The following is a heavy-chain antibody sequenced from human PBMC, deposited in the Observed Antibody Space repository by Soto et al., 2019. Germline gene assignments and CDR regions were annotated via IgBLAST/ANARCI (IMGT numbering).Heavy chain of an antibody. CDR3: ATSYRGYSYGLTDY. D-gene: IGHD5-18*01. V-gene: IGHV1-69*01. J-gene: IGHJ4*02. CDR1: GGIFSSYA. CDR2: IIPIFGTA. Sequence: QVQLVQSGAEVKKPGSSVKVSCKASGGIFSSYAISWVRQAPGQGLEWMGGIIPIFGTANYAQKFQGRVTITADESTSTAYMELSSLRSEDTAVYYCATSYRGYSYGLTDYWGQGTLVTVSS.